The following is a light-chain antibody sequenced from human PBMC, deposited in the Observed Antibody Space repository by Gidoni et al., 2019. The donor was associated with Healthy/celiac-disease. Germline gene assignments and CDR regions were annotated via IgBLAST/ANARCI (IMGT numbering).Light chain of an antibody. J-gene: IGLJ3*02. Sequence: QSVLTQPPSVSRAPGQRVTISCTGSSPNIGAGYDVHWYQPRPGTAPKLLIYGNSNRPSGVPDRFSGSKSGTSASLAITGLQAEDEADYYCQSYDSSLSGYWVFGGGTKLTVL. CDR2: GNS. CDR3: QSYDSSLSGYWV. V-gene: IGLV1-40*01. CDR1: SPNIGAGYD.